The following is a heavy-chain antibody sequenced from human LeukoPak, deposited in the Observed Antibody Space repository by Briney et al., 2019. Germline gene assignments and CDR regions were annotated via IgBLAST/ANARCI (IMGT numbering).Heavy chain of an antibody. Sequence: PGGSLRLSCAASGFTVSSNYMSWVRQAPGKGLEWVSVIYSGGSTYYADSVKGRFTISRDNSKNTLYLQMNSLRAEDTAVYYCAKFGGYCSSTSCHHDAFDIWGQGTMVTVSS. V-gene: IGHV3-53*05. CDR2: IYSGGST. CDR1: GFTVSSNY. D-gene: IGHD2-2*03. CDR3: AKFGGYCSSTSCHHDAFDI. J-gene: IGHJ3*02.